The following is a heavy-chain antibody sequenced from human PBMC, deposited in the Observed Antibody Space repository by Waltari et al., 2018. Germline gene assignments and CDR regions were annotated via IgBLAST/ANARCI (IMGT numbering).Heavy chain of an antibody. J-gene: IGHJ4*02. Sequence: QVQLQESGPGLVKPSETLSLACSVSGGSISRGSYYWSWVRQPAGKGLEWIGYIYTSGNTNSTPSLMGRVTISVDTSKNQFSLKLSSVTAADTAVYYCARVPSGDLVDSWGQGTLVTVSS. V-gene: IGHV4-61*09. CDR1: GGSISRGSYY. D-gene: IGHD3-10*01. CDR3: ARVPSGDLVDS. CDR2: IYTSGNT.